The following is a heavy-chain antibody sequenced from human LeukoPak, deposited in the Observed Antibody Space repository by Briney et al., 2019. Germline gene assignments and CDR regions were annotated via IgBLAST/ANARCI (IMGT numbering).Heavy chain of an antibody. Sequence: GGSLRLSCAASGFTFSSDGMNWVRQAPGKGLQWISYINTDGGSIYYADSVKGRFTISRDNAKNSLYLQMNSLRAEDTAVYYCARGYDSWDSWGQGTLVTVSS. D-gene: IGHD3-16*01. CDR1: GFTFSSDG. J-gene: IGHJ4*02. CDR3: ARGYDSWDS. V-gene: IGHV3-48*03. CDR2: INTDGGSI.